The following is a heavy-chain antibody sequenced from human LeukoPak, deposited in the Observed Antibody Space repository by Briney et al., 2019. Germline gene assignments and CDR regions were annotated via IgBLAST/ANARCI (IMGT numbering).Heavy chain of an antibody. CDR1: GFTFSSYA. V-gene: IGHV3-23*01. CDR2: ISGSGGST. CDR3: AKGVGPTLYGMDV. D-gene: IGHD1-26*01. Sequence: GGSLRLSCAASGFTFSSYAMSWVRQAPGKGLEWDSAISGSGGSTYYADSVKGRFTISRDNSKNTLYLQMNSLRAEDTAVYYCAKGVGPTLYGMDVWGQGTTVTVSS. J-gene: IGHJ6*02.